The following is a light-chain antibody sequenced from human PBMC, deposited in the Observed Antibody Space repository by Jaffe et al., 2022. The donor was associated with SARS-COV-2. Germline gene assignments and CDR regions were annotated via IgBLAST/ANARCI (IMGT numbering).Light chain of an antibody. CDR2: DDT. CDR1: NIFGKS. J-gene: IGLJ1*01. V-gene: IGLV3-21*02. Sequence: SYVLTQPPSVSVAPGQTARLTCGGQNIFGKSVHWYQQRPGQAPVLVIFDDTDRPSGIPERFSGSSFGNTATLNISRVEAGDEADYYCQVWDSDSDHYVFGGGTMLSVL. CDR3: QVWDSDSDHYV.